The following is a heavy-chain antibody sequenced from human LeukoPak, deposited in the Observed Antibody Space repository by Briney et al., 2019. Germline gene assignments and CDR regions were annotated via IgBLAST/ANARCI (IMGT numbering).Heavy chain of an antibody. V-gene: IGHV4-30-2*01. Sequence: PSETLSLTCAVSGGSISSGGYSWSWIRQPPGKGLEWIGHIYHSGSTYYNPSLKSRVTISVDRSKNQFSLKLSSVTAADTAVYYCARLHCGGDCYSLNWFDPWGQGTLVTVSS. CDR2: IYHSGST. D-gene: IGHD2-21*02. J-gene: IGHJ5*02. CDR3: ARLHCGGDCYSLNWFDP. CDR1: GGSISSGGYS.